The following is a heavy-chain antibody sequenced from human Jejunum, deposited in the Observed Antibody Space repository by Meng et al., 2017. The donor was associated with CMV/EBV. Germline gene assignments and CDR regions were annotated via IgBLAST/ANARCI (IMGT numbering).Heavy chain of an antibody. CDR2: IRNNAYGATT. D-gene: IGHD3-3*01. V-gene: IGHV3-49*04. CDR1: GFPFGDHA. CDR3: TRGHDDFWSNDY. Sequence: GFPFGDHALNWVRQAPGKGLEWVSFIRNNAYGATTEYAASVKDRFTMSRDDSKRVAYLQMSSLKIEDTGVYFCTRGHDDFWSNDYWGQGTRVTVSS. J-gene: IGHJ4*02.